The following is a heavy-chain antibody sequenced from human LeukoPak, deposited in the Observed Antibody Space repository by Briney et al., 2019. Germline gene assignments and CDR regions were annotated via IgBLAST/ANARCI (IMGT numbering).Heavy chain of an antibody. CDR1: GFTFSSYG. CDR3: AKDLRYDSSGYPTHYNYYGMDV. Sequence: AGGSLRLSCAASGFTFSSYGMHWVRQAPGKGLEWVAVISYDGSNKYYADSVKGRFTISRDNSKNTLYLQMNSLRAEDTAVYYCAKDLRYDSSGYPTHYNYYGMDVWGQGTTVTVSS. D-gene: IGHD3-22*01. CDR2: ISYDGSNK. J-gene: IGHJ6*02. V-gene: IGHV3-30*18.